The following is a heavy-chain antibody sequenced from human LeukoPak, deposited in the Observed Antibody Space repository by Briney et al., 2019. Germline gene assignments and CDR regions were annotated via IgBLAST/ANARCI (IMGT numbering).Heavy chain of an antibody. CDR3: AKGRTVRGVIITQKYYFDY. CDR2: ISYDGSNK. D-gene: IGHD3-10*01. J-gene: IGHJ4*02. CDR1: GFTFSSYG. Sequence: GGSLRLSCAASGFTFSSYGMHWVRQAPGKGLEWVAVISYDGSNKYYADSVKGRFTISRDNSKNTLYLQMNSLRAEDTAVYYCAKGRTVRGVIITQKYYFDYWGQGTLVTVSS. V-gene: IGHV3-30*18.